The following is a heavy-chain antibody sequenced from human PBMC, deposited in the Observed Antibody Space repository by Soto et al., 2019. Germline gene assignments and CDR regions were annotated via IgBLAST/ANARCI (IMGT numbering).Heavy chain of an antibody. J-gene: IGHJ4*02. V-gene: IGHV1-69*05. CDR3: ARDGRSSYSSGWYYFDY. Sequence: SVKVSCKASGGTFSSYAISWVRQAPGQGLEWMGGIIPIFGSTSYAQKFQGRVTMTRDTSTSTVYMELSSLRSEDTAVYYCARDGRSSYSSGWYYFDYWGQGTLVTVSS. CDR1: GGTFSSYA. CDR2: IIPIFGST. D-gene: IGHD6-19*01.